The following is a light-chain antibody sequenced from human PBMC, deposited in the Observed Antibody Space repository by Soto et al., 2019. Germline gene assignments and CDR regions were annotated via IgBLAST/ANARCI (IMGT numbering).Light chain of an antibody. Sequence: QSVLTQPPSVSAAPGHKVTISCSGSGSNIGNNYVSWYQQLPGTAPKLLIYDNNKRPSGIPDRFSGSKSGTSATLGITGLQTGDEADYYCGTWDSRLSAVVFGGGTKVTVL. J-gene: IGLJ2*01. V-gene: IGLV1-51*01. CDR1: GSNIGNNY. CDR2: DNN. CDR3: GTWDSRLSAVV.